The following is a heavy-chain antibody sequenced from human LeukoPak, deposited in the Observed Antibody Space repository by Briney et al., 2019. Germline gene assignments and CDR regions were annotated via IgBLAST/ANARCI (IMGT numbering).Heavy chain of an antibody. CDR3: VRQRQNYFDS. D-gene: IGHD6-25*01. CDR2: LNTDGHIT. J-gene: IGHJ4*02. Sequence: GGSLRLSCAASGFTFSSYWMHWVRQAPGEGLVWVSSLNTDGHITNYADSVKGRFTISRDNAKNMLYLQMNSLRVEDTAVYFCVRQRQNYFDSWGQGTLVTVSS. V-gene: IGHV3-74*01. CDR1: GFTFSSYW.